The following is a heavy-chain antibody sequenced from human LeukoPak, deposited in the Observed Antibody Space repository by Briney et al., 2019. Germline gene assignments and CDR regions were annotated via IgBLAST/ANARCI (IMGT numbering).Heavy chain of an antibody. Sequence: SGGSLRLSRAASGFTFSSYWMHWVRQTPGKGLVWVSRINSDGSSTSYADSVKGRFTISRDNAKNTLYLQMNSLRAEDTAVYHCAKSDLTSDLDVWGQGTTVTVSS. J-gene: IGHJ6*02. CDR3: AKSDLTSDLDV. CDR1: GFTFSSYW. D-gene: IGHD2-21*01. CDR2: INSDGSST. V-gene: IGHV3-74*01.